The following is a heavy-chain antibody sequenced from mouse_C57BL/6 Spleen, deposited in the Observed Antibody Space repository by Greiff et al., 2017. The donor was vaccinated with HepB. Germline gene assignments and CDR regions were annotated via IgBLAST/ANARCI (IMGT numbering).Heavy chain of an antibody. J-gene: IGHJ3*01. Sequence: VQLVESGPGLVAPSQSLSITCTVSGFSLTSYGVDWVRRSPGKGLEWLGVIWGVGSTNYNSALKSRLSISKDNSKSQVFLKMNSLQTDDTAMYYCARIYSNVAYWGQGTLVTVSA. V-gene: IGHV2-6*01. CDR1: GFSLTSYG. CDR3: ARIYSNVAY. CDR2: IWGVGST. D-gene: IGHD2-5*01.